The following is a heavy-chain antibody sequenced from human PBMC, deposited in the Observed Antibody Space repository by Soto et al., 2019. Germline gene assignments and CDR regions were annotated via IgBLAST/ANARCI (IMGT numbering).Heavy chain of an antibody. D-gene: IGHD5-12*01. CDR3: ARSYSGYDLRLRHAFDI. CDR1: GYSFTSYW. J-gene: IGHJ3*02. V-gene: IGHV5-51*01. CDR2: IYPGDSDT. Sequence: PGESLKISCKGSGYSFTSYWIGWVRQMPGKGLEWMGIIYPGDSDTRYSPSFQGQVTISADKSISTAYLQWSSLKASDTAMYYCARSYSGYDLRLRHAFDIWGQGTMVTVSS.